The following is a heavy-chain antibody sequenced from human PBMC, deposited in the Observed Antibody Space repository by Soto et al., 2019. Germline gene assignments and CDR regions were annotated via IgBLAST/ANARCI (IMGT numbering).Heavy chain of an antibody. D-gene: IGHD2-2*01. V-gene: IGHV1-69*02. CDR3: AAGDQLLPAGV. CDR2: IIPILGIA. CDR1: GGTFSRYT. Sequence: SVKVSCKASGGTFSRYTISWVRQAPGQGLEWMGRIIPILGIANYAQKFQERVTITRDMSTSTAYMELSSLRSEDTAVYYCAAGDQLLPAGVWGKGTTVTVSS. J-gene: IGHJ6*04.